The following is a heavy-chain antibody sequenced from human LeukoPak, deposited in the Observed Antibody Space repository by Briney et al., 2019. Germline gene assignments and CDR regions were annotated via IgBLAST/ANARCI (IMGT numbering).Heavy chain of an antibody. CDR3: ARRTARRYSSSWYDRAFDI. Sequence: SETLSLTCAVYGGSFSGYYWSWIRQPPGKGLEWIGEINHSGSTNYNPSLKSRVTISVDTSKNQFSLKLSSVTAADTAVYYCARRTARRYSSSWYDRAFDIWGQGTMVTVSS. V-gene: IGHV4-34*01. CDR1: GGSFSGYY. CDR2: INHSGST. J-gene: IGHJ3*02. D-gene: IGHD6-13*01.